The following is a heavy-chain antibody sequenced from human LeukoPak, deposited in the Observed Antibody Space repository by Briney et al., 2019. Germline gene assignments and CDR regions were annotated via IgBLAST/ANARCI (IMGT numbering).Heavy chain of an antibody. D-gene: IGHD3-3*01. CDR2: INPNSGGT. CDR1: GYTFTGYY. Sequence: ASVKVSCKASGYTFTGYYMHWVRQAPGQGLEWMGRINPNSGGTNYAQKFQGRVTMTRDTSISTAYMELSRLRSDDTAVYYCARAEGLTYYDFGSGYTLFDYWGQGTLVTVSS. V-gene: IGHV1-2*06. CDR3: ARAEGLTYYDFGSGYTLFDY. J-gene: IGHJ4*02.